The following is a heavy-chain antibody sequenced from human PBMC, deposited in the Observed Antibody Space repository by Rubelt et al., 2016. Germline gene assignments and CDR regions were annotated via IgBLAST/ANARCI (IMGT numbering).Heavy chain of an antibody. Sequence: ESGPGLVKPSETLSLTCTVSGGSISNYYWSWIRQPPGDGLEWIGYIYYSGNVKYNPSLKSRVTISLDTSKNQFSLNLSSVTAADTAVYYCATSPKLEDAFDIWGQGTMVTVSS. CDR2: IYYSGNV. D-gene: IGHD3-10*01. V-gene: IGHV4-59*08. J-gene: IGHJ3*02. CDR1: GGSISNYY. CDR3: ATSPKLEDAFDI.